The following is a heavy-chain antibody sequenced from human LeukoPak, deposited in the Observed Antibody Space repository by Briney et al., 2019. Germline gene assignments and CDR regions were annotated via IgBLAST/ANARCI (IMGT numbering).Heavy chain of an antibody. CDR2: IYHSGST. D-gene: IGHD1-1*01. Sequence: SSETLSLTCTVSGYSISSGYYWGWIRQPPGKGLEWIGSIYHSGSTYYNPSLKSRVTISVDTSKSQFSLKLSSVTAADTAVYYCARGRQLERRSPKYYFDYWGQGTLVTVSS. V-gene: IGHV4-38-2*02. J-gene: IGHJ4*02. CDR3: ARGRQLERRSPKYYFDY. CDR1: GYSISSGYY.